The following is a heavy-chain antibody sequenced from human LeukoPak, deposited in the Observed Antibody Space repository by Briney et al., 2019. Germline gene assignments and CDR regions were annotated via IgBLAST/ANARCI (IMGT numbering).Heavy chain of an antibody. CDR2: ISSSSSYI. D-gene: IGHD5-24*01. J-gene: IGHJ3*01. V-gene: IGHV3-21*06. Sequence: GGSLRLSCAASGFTFSSYSMNWVRQAPGKGLEWVSSISSSSSYIYYADSVKGRFTISRDNAKSSLYLEMNSLRVEDTAVYYCARDGNDYNSLDAFDLWGQGTMVTVSS. CDR1: GFTFSSYS. CDR3: ARDGNDYNSLDAFDL.